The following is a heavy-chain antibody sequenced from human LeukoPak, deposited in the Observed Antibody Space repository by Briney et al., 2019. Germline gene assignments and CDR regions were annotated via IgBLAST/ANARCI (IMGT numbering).Heavy chain of an antibody. Sequence: GGSLRLSCAASGFTFSHYYMTWVRQAPGKGLEWVSSISGSSGYIFYADSVKGRFTISRDNAKNSLYLQMNSLRAEDTAVYYCARDGGLGSAYYFDYWGQGTLVTVSS. J-gene: IGHJ4*02. D-gene: IGHD3/OR15-3a*01. V-gene: IGHV3-21*06. CDR1: GFTFSHYY. CDR2: ISGSSGYI. CDR3: ARDGGLGSAYYFDY.